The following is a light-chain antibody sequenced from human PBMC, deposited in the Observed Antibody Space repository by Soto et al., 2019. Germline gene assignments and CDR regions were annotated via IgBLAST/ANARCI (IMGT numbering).Light chain of an antibody. J-gene: IGLJ1*01. CDR2: EVS. Sequence: QSVLTQPPSVSGSPGQSVTISCTGTSSDVGSYNRVSWYQQPPGTAPKLMIYEVSNRPSGVPDRFSGSKSGNTASLTISGFQAEDEADYYCSSYTSSSTYVFGTGTKVTVL. CDR3: SSYTSSSTYV. V-gene: IGLV2-18*02. CDR1: SSDVGSYNR.